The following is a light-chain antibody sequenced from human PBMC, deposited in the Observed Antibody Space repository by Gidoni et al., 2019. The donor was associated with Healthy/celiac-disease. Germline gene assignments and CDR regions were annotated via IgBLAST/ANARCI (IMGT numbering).Light chain of an antibody. CDR1: PSVSSSY. V-gene: IGKV3-20*01. CDR3: QQYGSSPPGT. Sequence: EIVLTQSPGTLSLSPGERATLSCRASPSVSSSYLAWYQQKPGQAPRLLIYGASSRAPCIPDRFSGSGSGTDFTLTISRLEPEDFAVYYCQQYGSSPPGTFGQWTKVEIK. J-gene: IGKJ1*01. CDR2: GAS.